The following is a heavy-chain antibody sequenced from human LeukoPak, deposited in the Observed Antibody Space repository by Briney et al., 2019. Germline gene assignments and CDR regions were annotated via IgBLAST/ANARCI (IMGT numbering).Heavy chain of an antibody. Sequence: SETLSLTCTVSGGSISSDYWSWIRQPPGKGLEWIGYIYYSGSTNYNPSLKSRVTISVDTSKNQFSLKLSSVTAADTAVYYCARAHGYSYGYGTPFDPWGQGTLVTVSS. D-gene: IGHD5-18*01. CDR1: GGSISSDY. J-gene: IGHJ5*02. CDR3: ARAHGYSYGYGTPFDP. V-gene: IGHV4-59*01. CDR2: IYYSGST.